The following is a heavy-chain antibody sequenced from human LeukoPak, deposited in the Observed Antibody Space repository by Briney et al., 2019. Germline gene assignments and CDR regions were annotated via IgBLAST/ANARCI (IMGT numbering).Heavy chain of an antibody. D-gene: IGHD4-17*01. CDR3: ARDLLGDYGYFDY. CDR2: INPSGGST. V-gene: IGHV1-46*03. J-gene: IGHJ4*02. Sequence: ASVKVSCKASGYTFTGYYMRWVRQAPGQGLEWMGIINPSGGSTSYAQKFQGRVTMTRDTSTSTVYMELSSLRSEDTAVYYCARDLLGDYGYFDYWGQGTLVTVSS. CDR1: GYTFTGYY.